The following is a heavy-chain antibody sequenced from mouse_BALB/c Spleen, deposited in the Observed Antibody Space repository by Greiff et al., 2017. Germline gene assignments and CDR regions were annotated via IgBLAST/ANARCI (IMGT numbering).Heavy chain of an antibody. CDR1: GFTFSSYA. V-gene: IGHV5-9-4*01. J-gene: IGHJ4*01. Sequence: DVHLVESGGGLVKPGGSLKLSCAASGFTFSSYAMSWVRQSPEKRLEWVAEISSGGSYTYYPDTVTGRFTISRDNAKNTLYLEMSSLRSEDTAMYYCARGYYGSSYRAMDYWGQGTSVTVSS. CDR3: ARGYYGSSYRAMDY. D-gene: IGHD1-1*01. CDR2: ISSGGSYT.